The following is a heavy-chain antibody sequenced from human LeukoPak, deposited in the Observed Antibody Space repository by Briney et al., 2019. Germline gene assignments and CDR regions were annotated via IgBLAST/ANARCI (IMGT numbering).Heavy chain of an antibody. J-gene: IGHJ4*02. CDR3: ARDFVDAAMEDYFDY. V-gene: IGHV3-48*03. D-gene: IGHD5-18*01. CDR2: ISSSGSTI. Sequence: PGGSLRLSCAAPGFTFSSYEMNWVRQAPGKGLEWVSYISSSGSTIYYADSVKGRFTISRDNAKNSLYLQMNSLRAEDTAVYYCARDFVDAAMEDYFDYWGQGTLVTVSS. CDR1: GFTFSSYE.